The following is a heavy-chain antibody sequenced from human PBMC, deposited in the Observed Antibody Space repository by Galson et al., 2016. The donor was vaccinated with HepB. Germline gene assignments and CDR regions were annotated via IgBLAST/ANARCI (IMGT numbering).Heavy chain of an antibody. CDR3: ARGSAFGGVDN. CDR2: IYYSGST. D-gene: IGHD3-16*01. J-gene: IGHJ4*02. Sequence: LSLTCTVSGGSISSGAYYWSWIRQPPGKGLEWIGYIYYSGSTYHSPSLKSRVTISVDTSKNQFSLKLNSVTAADTAVYYCARGSAFGGVDNWGQGTLVTVSS. V-gene: IGHV4-30-4*01. CDR1: GGSISSGAYY.